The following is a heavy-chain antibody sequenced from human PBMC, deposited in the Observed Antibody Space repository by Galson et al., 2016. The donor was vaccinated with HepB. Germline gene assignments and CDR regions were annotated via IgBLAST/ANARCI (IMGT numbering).Heavy chain of an antibody. CDR3: AKGRHGNYLGYFDY. CDR1: GFTFSSYA. V-gene: IGHV3-23*01. CDR2: ISGSGGSP. J-gene: IGHJ4*02. Sequence: SCAASGFTFSSYAMSWVRQAPGKGLEWVSAISGSGGSPYYADSVKGRFTISRDNSKNTQYLQMNSLRAEDTAVYYCAKGRHGNYLGYFDYWGQGTLVTVSS. D-gene: IGHD1-7*01.